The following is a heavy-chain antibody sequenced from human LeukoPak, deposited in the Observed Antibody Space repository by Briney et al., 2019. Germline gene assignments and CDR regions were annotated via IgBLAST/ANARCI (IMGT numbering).Heavy chain of an antibody. V-gene: IGHV4-61*02. CDR1: GDSITSGNFY. Sequence: SETLSLACSVSGDSITSGNFYWHWIRQPAGKGLEWIGRIYTSRRTNFNPSVESRVTIKTDRATNHFSLQLTSVTPADTAVYYCARSDVLAADRGAFDIWGQGTLVTVSS. J-gene: IGHJ3*02. CDR3: ARSDVLAADRGAFDI. CDR2: IYTSRRT. D-gene: IGHD2-15*01.